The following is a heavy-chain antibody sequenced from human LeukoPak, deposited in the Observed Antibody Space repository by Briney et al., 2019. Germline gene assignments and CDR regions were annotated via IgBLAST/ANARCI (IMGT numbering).Heavy chain of an antibody. CDR2: ISSSGSTI. Sequence: GGSLRLSCAASGFTFSNYEMNWVRQAPGKGLEWVSYISSSGSTIYYADSVKGRFTISRDNAKNSLYLQMYSLRAEDTAVYYCARESSWDEFDYWGQGTLVTVSS. D-gene: IGHD6-13*01. J-gene: IGHJ4*02. CDR1: GFTFSNYE. CDR3: ARESSWDEFDY. V-gene: IGHV3-48*03.